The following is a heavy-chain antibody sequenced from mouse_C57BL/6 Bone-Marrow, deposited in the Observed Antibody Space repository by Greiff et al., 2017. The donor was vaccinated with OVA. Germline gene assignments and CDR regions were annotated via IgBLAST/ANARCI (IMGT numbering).Heavy chain of an antibody. CDR1: GFTFTDYY. D-gene: IGHD2-4*01. CDR2: IRNKANGYTT. V-gene: IGHV7-3*01. J-gene: IGHJ3*01. CDR3: ARVYDYAWFAY. Sequence: EVQLQQSGGGLVQPGGSLSLSCAASGFTFTDYYMSWVRQPPGKALEWLGFIRNKANGYTTEYSASVKGRFTISRDNSQSILYLQMNALRAEDSATYYCARVYDYAWFAYWGQGTLVTVSA.